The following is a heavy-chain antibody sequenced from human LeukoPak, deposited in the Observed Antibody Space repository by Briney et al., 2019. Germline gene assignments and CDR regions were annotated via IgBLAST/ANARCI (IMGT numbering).Heavy chain of an antibody. J-gene: IGHJ3*02. CDR1: GFTLSSYA. Sequence: GGSLRLSCAASGFTLSSYAMSWVRQAPGKGLEWVSAISGSGGSTYYADSVKGRFTISRDNSKNTLYLQMNSLRAEGTAVYYCAKDIGYSYGYGAFDIWGQGTMVTVSS. V-gene: IGHV3-23*01. D-gene: IGHD5-18*01. CDR2: ISGSGGST. CDR3: AKDIGYSYGYGAFDI.